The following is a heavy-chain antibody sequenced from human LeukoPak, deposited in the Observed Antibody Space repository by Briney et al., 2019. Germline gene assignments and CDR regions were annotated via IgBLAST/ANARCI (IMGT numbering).Heavy chain of an antibody. CDR2: IYYSGST. Sequence: SETLSLTCTVSGGSISHYYWSSIRQPPGKGLEWIGYIYYSGSTTYNPSLKSRVTISVDTSKNQFSLKVSSVTAADTAVYYCAAGATAFYYFDYWGQGSLVTVSS. D-gene: IGHD1-26*01. V-gene: IGHV4-59*01. J-gene: IGHJ4*02. CDR1: GGSISHYY. CDR3: AAGATAFYYFDY.